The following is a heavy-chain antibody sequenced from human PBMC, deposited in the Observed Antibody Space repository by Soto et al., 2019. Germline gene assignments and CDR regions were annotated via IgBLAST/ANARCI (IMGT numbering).Heavy chain of an antibody. CDR2: ISYDGSNK. J-gene: IGHJ6*02. Sequence: QVQLVESGGGVVQPGRSLRLSCAASGFTFSSYAMHWVRQAPGKGLEWVAVISYDGSNKYYADSVKGRFTISRDNSKNTLDLQMNSLGAEDTAGYDGAGGAGGGYYCYYGMDVWGQGTTVTVSS. CDR3: AGGAGGGYYCYYGMDV. V-gene: IGHV3-30-3*01. D-gene: IGHD3-10*01. CDR1: GFTFSSYA.